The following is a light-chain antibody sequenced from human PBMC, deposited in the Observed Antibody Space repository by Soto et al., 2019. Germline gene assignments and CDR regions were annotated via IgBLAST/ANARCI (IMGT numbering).Light chain of an antibody. CDR2: DVS. CDR3: QQYGSSPGT. Sequence: EIVLTQSPGTLSLSPGERATLSCRASQSFSSSYLGWYQQRPGQPPRLLIYDVSSRATGIPDRFSGRGSGTDFTLTISRLEPEDFAVYYCQQYGSSPGTFGQGTKLEIK. J-gene: IGKJ2*01. V-gene: IGKV3-20*01. CDR1: QSFSSSY.